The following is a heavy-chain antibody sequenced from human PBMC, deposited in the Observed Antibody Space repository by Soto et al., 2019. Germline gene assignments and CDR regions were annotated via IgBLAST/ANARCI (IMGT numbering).Heavy chain of an antibody. CDR1: GYTFAAYY. D-gene: IGHD4-17*01. V-gene: IGHV1-2*02. Sequence: QVQLVQSGAEVKKPGASVKVSCKTSGYTFAAYYIHWIRQAPGQGLEWMGWINPASGGKVYAQNFQHRVTMTSDTTISTDYMELRRLNSDDTAVYYCARDPDYGDYWGYFFDYWGQGTPVTVSS. J-gene: IGHJ4*02. CDR3: ARDPDYGDYWGYFFDY. CDR2: INPASGGK.